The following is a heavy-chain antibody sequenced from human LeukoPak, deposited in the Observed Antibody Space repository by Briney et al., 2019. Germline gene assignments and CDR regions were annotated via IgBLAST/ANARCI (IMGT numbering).Heavy chain of an antibody. CDR3: AKGSAVEWYYDFWSGYRPTGDGMDV. CDR1: GFTFSSYG. V-gene: IGHV3-30*18. J-gene: IGHJ6*02. Sequence: GGSLRLSCAASGFTFSSYGMHWVRHAPGKGLEWVAFISYDGSNKYYADSVKGRFTISRDNSKNTLYLQMNSLRAEDTAVYYCAKGSAVEWYYDFWSGYRPTGDGMDVWGQGTTVTVSS. CDR2: ISYDGSNK. D-gene: IGHD3-3*01.